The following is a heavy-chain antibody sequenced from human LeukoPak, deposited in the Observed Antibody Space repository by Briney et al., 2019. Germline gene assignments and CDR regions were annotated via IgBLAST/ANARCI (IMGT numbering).Heavy chain of an antibody. CDR2: SSAYNGNT. J-gene: IGHJ4*02. CDR3: TRDLGDVPGGFFDY. V-gene: IGHV1-18*01. CDR1: GYTFTSFG. Sequence: ASVKVSCKASGYTFTSFGVSWVRQAPGQGPEWMGWSSAYNGNTEYVERFQGRVTMTTDTSTTTAYMELRSLRSDDTAVYYCTRDLGDVPGGFFDYWGQGTLVTVSS. D-gene: IGHD2-2*01.